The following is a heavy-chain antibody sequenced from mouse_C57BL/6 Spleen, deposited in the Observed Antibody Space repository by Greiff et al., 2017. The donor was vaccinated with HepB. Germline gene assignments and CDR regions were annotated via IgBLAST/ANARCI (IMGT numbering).Heavy chain of an antibody. V-gene: IGHV1-52*01. CDR1: GYTFTSYW. J-gene: IGHJ2*01. Sequence: QVQLQQPGAELVRPGSSVKLSCKASGYTFTSYWMHWVKQRPIQGLEWIGNIDPSDIETHYNQKFKDKATLTVDKSSSTAYMQLSSLTSEDSAVYYCARGTFDYWGQGTTLTVSS. CDR3: ARGTFDY. CDR2: IDPSDIET.